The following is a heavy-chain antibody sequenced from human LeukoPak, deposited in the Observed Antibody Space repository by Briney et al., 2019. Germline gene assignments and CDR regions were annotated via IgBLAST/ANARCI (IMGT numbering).Heavy chain of an antibody. CDR2: ISGSGGST. J-gene: IGHJ1*01. V-gene: IGHV3-23*01. CDR1: GFTFSSYA. Sequence: GGSLRLSCAASGFTFSSYAMSWVRQAPGKGLEWVSVISGSGGSTYYADSVKGRFTISRDNSKNTLYLQMNSLRAEDTAVYYCAKDRPMVLRFLEYHHFQHWGQGTLVTVSS. D-gene: IGHD3-3*01. CDR3: AKDRPMVLRFLEYHHFQH.